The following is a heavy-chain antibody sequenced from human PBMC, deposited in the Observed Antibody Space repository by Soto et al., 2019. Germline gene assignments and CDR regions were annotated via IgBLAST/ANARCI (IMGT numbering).Heavy chain of an antibody. D-gene: IGHD3-3*01. J-gene: IGHJ6*02. CDR3: ARERKFDFWRKGLDV. CDR1: GYTFTTYD. V-gene: IGHV1-8*01. Sequence: ASVKVSFKASGYTFTTYDINWVRQAPGQGLEWLGWMGPNSGSTGYAQNFQGRITMTRNISRNTAHMELSSLHSEDTAVYYCARERKFDFWRKGLDVWGQGTAVTVS. CDR2: MGPNSGST.